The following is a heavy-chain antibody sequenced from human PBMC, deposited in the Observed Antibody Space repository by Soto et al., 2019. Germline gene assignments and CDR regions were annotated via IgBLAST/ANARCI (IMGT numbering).Heavy chain of an antibody. CDR3: ARVLGARAGAFDI. J-gene: IGHJ3*02. CDR1: GFTFSSYA. Sequence: QVQLVESGGGVVQPGRSLRLSCAASGFTFSSYAVHWVRQAPGKGLEWVAVISYDGSNKYYADSVKGRFTISRDNSKNTLYLQMNSLRAEDTAVYYCARVLGARAGAFDIWGQGTMVTVSS. D-gene: IGHD1-26*01. V-gene: IGHV3-30-3*01. CDR2: ISYDGSNK.